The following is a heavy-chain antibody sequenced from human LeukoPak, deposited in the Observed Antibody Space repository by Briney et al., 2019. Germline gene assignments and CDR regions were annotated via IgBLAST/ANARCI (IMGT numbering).Heavy chain of an antibody. CDR1: GYTFTSYG. V-gene: IGHV1-18*01. CDR2: ISSYNGNT. J-gene: IGHJ5*02. D-gene: IGHD2-2*01. CDR3: VRDPSYIVVVSSTVTGFDP. Sequence: GASVKVSCKASGYTFTSYGISWVRQATGQGLEWMGWISSYNGNTNHAQKLQGRVTMTTDTSTSTAYMELRSLRSDDTAVYYCVRDPSYIVVVSSTVTGFDPWGQGTLVTVSS.